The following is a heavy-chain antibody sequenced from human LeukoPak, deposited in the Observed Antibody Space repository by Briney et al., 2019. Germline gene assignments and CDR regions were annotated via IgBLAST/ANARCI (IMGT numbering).Heavy chain of an antibody. V-gene: IGHV3-33*01. CDR2: IWYDGSKK. CDR3: GRGYANNDAFDI. D-gene: IGHD3-16*01. Sequence: GGSLRLSCAASGFTLRSYGMHWVRQAPGKGLEWVAVIWYDGSKKYYADSVKGRFTISRDNSKNTLYLQMNSLRAEDTAVYYCGRGYANNDAFDIWGQGTMVTVSS. J-gene: IGHJ3*02. CDR1: GFTLRSYG.